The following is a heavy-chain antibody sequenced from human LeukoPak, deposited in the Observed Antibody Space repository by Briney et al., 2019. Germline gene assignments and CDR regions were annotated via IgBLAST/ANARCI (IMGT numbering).Heavy chain of an antibody. V-gene: IGHV3-53*01. J-gene: IGHJ4*02. CDR2: IYSGGST. CDR3: VRGDDSSSGLAHFDY. D-gene: IGHD3-22*01. CDR1: GFTVSSNY. Sequence: QPGGSLRLSCAASGFTVSSNYMSWVRQAPGKGLEWVSVIYSGGSTYYADSVKGRFTISRDNSKNTLYLQMNSLRAEDTAVYYCVRGDDSSSGLAHFDYWGQGTLVTVSS.